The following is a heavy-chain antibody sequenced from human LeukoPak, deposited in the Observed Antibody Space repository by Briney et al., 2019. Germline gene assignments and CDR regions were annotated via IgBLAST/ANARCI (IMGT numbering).Heavy chain of an antibody. CDR1: GGSFSGYY. Sequence: SETLSLTCAVYGGSFSGYYWSWLRQPPGKGMEWSGYIYYSGSTKDNPSLKRRGTISVEKSKNKFTLKLSSVTASDTAVYYCARDSSGWHGGFDYWGQGTLVTVSS. V-gene: IGHV4-59*01. CDR2: IYYSGST. CDR3: ARDSSGWHGGFDY. J-gene: IGHJ4*02. D-gene: IGHD3-22*01.